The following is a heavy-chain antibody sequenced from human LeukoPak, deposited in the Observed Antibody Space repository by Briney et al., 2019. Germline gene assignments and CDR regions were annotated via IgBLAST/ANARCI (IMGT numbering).Heavy chain of an antibody. CDR2: IYHSGST. J-gene: IGHJ4*02. CDR3: ARLPFPNWDTDYDY. V-gene: IGHV4-38-2*01. CDR1: GYSNSSGYY. D-gene: IGHD1-1*01. Sequence: SETLSLTCAVSGYSNSSGYYWGGIRQPPGKGLEWIGSIYHSGSTYYNPSLKSRVTISVDTSKNQFSLKLSSVTAADTAVYYCARLPFPNWDTDYDYWGQGTLVTVSS.